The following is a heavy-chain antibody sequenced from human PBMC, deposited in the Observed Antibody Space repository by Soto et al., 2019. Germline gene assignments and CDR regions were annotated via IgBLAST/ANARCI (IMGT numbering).Heavy chain of an antibody. Sequence: QVQLVQSGAEVKKPGSSVKVSCKASGGTFSSYAISWMRQAPGQGLEWMGGIIPIFGTANYAQKFQGRVTITADKSTSTAYMELSSLRSEDTAVYYCAGREYYYDSSGATAAEYYFDYWGQGTLVTVSS. CDR1: GGTFSSYA. J-gene: IGHJ4*02. D-gene: IGHD3-22*01. V-gene: IGHV1-69*06. CDR3: AGREYYYDSSGATAAEYYFDY. CDR2: IIPIFGTA.